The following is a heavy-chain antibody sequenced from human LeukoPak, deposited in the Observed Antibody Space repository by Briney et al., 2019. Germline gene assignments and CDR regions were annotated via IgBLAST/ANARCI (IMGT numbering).Heavy chain of an antibody. CDR2: IKRDGSEK. D-gene: IGHD3-9*01. CDR1: GFSFTTYG. Sequence: GGSLRLSCAASGFSFTTYGMSWVRRAPGKGLEWVANIKRDGSEKYYVDSVKGRFTISRDNAKNSLYLQMNSLRAEDTAVYYCAKDRGYDILTGYKAISRGSDYWGQGTLVTVSS. CDR3: AKDRGYDILTGYKAISRGSDY. J-gene: IGHJ4*02. V-gene: IGHV3-7*03.